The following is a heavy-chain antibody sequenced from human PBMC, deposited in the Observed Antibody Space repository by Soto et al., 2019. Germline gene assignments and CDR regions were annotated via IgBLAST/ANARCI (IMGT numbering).Heavy chain of an antibody. CDR3: AGYYDSSGYNAFDI. V-gene: IGHV3-30*03. Sequence: GGSLRLSCAASGFTFSSYGMHWVRQAPGKGLEWVAVISYDGSNKYYADSVKGRFTISRDNSKNTLYLQMNSLRAEDTAVYYCAGYYDSSGYNAFDIWGQGTMVTVS. CDR2: ISYDGSNK. D-gene: IGHD3-22*01. J-gene: IGHJ3*02. CDR1: GFTFSSYG.